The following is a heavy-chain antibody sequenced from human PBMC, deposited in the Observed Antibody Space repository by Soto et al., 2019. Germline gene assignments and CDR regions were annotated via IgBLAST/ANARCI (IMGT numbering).Heavy chain of an antibody. V-gene: IGHV3-30*04. CDR2: ISHDGRQK. J-gene: IGHJ4*02. D-gene: IGHD3-9*01. Sequence: QVQLVESGGGVVQPGRSLRLSCAASRFTVSSHAMHWVSQAPGKGLEWVAVISHDGRQKHYVDSVKGRFTLSRDESDNTVYLQMNSLRPEDTAVYYCAKDVYFDSYYFDQWGQGTLVTVSS. CDR3: AKDVYFDSYYFDQ. CDR1: RFTVSSHA.